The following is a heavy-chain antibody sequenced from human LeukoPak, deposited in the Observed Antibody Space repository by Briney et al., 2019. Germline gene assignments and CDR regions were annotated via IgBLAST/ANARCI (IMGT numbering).Heavy chain of an antibody. CDR2: INHSGST. J-gene: IGHJ4*02. V-gene: IGHV4-34*01. CDR1: GGSFSGYY. CDR3: ARDYGSGSYYLLPHFDY. D-gene: IGHD3-10*01. Sequence: SETLSLTCAVYGGSFSGYYWSWIRQPPGKGLEWIGEINHSGSTNYNPSLKSRVTISVDTSKNQFSLKLNSATAADTAVYYCARDYGSGSYYLLPHFDYWGQGTLVTVSS.